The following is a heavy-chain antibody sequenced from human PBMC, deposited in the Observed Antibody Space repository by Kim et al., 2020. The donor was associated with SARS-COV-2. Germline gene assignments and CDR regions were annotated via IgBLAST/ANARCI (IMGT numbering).Heavy chain of an antibody. CDR3: ARDKEPSYAFDI. Sequence: SVKVSCKASGGTFSSYAISWVRQAPGQGLEWMGRIIPILGIANYAQKFQGRVTITADKSTSTAYMELSSLRSEDTAVYYCARDKEPSYAFDIWGQGTMVTVSS. V-gene: IGHV1-69*04. CDR1: GGTFSSYA. J-gene: IGHJ3*02. CDR2: IIPILGIA.